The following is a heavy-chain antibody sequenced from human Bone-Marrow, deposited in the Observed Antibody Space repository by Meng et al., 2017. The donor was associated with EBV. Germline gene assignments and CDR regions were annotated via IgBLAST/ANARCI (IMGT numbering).Heavy chain of an antibody. Sequence: EVQLVEAGGGLVQPGGSLRLSCAASGFTFSDSAMSWVRQAPGKGLEWVSTISAGIGNTHYADSVKGRFTISRDNSKNTLYLQMNNLRADDTAVYYCALWFREHFDYWGQGTLVTVS. CDR2: ISAGIGNT. CDR3: ALWFREHFDY. V-gene: IGHV3-23*04. CDR1: GFTFSDSA. D-gene: IGHD3-10*01. J-gene: IGHJ4*02.